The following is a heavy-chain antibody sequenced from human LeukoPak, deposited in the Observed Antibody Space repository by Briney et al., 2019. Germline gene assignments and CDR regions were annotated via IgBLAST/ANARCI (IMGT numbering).Heavy chain of an antibody. D-gene: IGHD3-22*01. CDR3: VKTSGSGYYYKSAFDI. J-gene: IGHJ3*02. CDR1: GFSFSTYA. V-gene: IGHV3-64D*06. Sequence: GGSLRLSCSVSGFSFSTYAMHWVRRAPGKGLEYVSAITSDGGSTYNADSVKGRFSISRDNAKNTVYLQVSSLRAEDTAVYYCVKTSGSGYYYKSAFDIWGQGTMVTVSS. CDR2: ITSDGGST.